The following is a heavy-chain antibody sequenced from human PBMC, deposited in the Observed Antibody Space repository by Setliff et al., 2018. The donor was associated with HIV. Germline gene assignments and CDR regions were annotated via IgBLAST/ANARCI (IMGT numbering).Heavy chain of an antibody. CDR1: DDSINSDNYY. CDR3: ARSSHFYDMPQYAFDI. V-gene: IGHV4-61*02. D-gene: IGHD3-16*01. Sequence: SETLSLTCSVSDDSINSDNYYWSWIRQPAGKGLEWIGRVYITGRTHYNPSLKSRVTTSVDTSKNQFSLRLTSVTAADTAVYFCARSSHFYDMPQYAFDIWGQGTMVTVSS. J-gene: IGHJ3*02. CDR2: VYITGRT.